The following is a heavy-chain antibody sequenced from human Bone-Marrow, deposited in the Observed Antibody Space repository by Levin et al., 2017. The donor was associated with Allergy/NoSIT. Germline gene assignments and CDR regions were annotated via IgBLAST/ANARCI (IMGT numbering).Heavy chain of an antibody. CDR1: GFSFDDYI. Sequence: SLKISCVASGFSFDDYIMHWVRQVPGKGLEWVSGINWNSAHRGHADSVEGRFTISRDNAKNSLYLQMNSLRVEDTAFYFCARQAITSASEVYFDSWGQGTLVTVS. D-gene: IGHD2-2*01. CDR2: INWNSAHR. CDR3: ARQAITSASEVYFDS. J-gene: IGHJ4*02. V-gene: IGHV3-9*01.